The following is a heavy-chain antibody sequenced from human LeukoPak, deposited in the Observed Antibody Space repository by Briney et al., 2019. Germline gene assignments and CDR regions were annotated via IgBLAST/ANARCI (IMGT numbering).Heavy chain of an antibody. CDR2: INTNTGNT. D-gene: IGHD4-23*01. CDR3: ARGVSGVTPP. V-gene: IGHV1-18*01. J-gene: IGHJ5*02. CDR1: GYTFTSYD. Sequence: ASVKVSCKTSGYTFTSYDISWVRQAPGQGPEWLGWINTNTGNTHYAQSLQDRVTLTTDTSTSTAYMELRRLKSDDTAVYYCARGVSGVTPPWGQGTLVIVSS.